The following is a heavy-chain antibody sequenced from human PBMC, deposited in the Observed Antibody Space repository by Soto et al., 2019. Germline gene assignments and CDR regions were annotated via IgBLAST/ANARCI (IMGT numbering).Heavy chain of an antibody. V-gene: IGHV3-74*01. Sequence: PGGSLRLSCAASGFTFSTYWMHWVRQAPGKGLVWVSRIKSDGSGISYADSVRGRFTISRDIAKNTRYLQMNSLRAEDTAVYYCESMYWPVVNYWGQGTQVTVS. J-gene: IGHJ4*02. CDR1: GFTFSTYW. D-gene: IGHD2-8*02. CDR2: IKSDGSGI. CDR3: ESMYWPVVNY.